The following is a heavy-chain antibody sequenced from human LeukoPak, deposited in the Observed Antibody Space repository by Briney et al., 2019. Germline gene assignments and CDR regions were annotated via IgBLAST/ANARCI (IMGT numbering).Heavy chain of an antibody. D-gene: IGHD7-27*01. Sequence: GGFLRLSCAASGFTSSSYTMSWVRQAPGKGLEWVSTITTSDGNTYYADSVKGRFTVSRDNSKNTLFLQMNSLRAEDTAVYYCAKDGGLWVSAHWGDSWGRGTLVTVSS. CDR3: AKDGGLWVSAHWGDS. CDR2: ITTSDGNT. J-gene: IGHJ4*02. CDR1: GFTSSSYT. V-gene: IGHV3-23*01.